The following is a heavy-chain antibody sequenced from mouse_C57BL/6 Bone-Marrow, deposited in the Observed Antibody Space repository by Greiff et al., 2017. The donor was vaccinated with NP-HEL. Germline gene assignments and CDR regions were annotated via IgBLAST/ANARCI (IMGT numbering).Heavy chain of an antibody. J-gene: IGHJ2*01. CDR3: TRSYGYHYFDY. Sequence: QVHVKQSGAELVRPGASVTLSCKASGYTFTDYEMHWVKQTPVHGLEWIGAIDPETGGTAYNQKFKGKAILTADKSSSTAYMELRSLTSEDSAVYYCTRSYGYHYFDYWGQGTTLTVSS. V-gene: IGHV1-15*01. CDR1: GYTFTDYE. D-gene: IGHD2-2*01. CDR2: IDPETGGT.